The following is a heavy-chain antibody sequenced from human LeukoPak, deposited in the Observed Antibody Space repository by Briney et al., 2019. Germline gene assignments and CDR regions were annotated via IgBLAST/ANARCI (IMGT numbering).Heavy chain of an antibody. D-gene: IGHD3-22*01. CDR1: GGSISSYY. Sequence: PSETLSLTCTVSGGSISSYYWSWIRQPPGKGLEWIGYIYYSGSTNYNPSLKSRVTISVDTSKNQFSLKLSSVTAADTAVYYCARAALNYYDSSGHFDYWGQGTLVTVSS. CDR2: IYYSGST. V-gene: IGHV4-59*08. J-gene: IGHJ4*02. CDR3: ARAALNYYDSSGHFDY.